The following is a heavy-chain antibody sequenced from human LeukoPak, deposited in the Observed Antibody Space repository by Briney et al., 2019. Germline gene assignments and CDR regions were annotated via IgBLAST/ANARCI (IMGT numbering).Heavy chain of an antibody. CDR1: GGSVSSGSYY. J-gene: IGHJ5*02. CDR2: IYHSGST. Sequence: SETLSLTCTVSGGSVSSGSYYWSWIRQPPGKGLEWIGYIYHSGSTKYNPSLKSRVTISIDTSKHQFSLKLSSVTAADTAMYYCARGGDTSSWYAWFDPWGQGTLVTVSS. D-gene: IGHD6-13*01. CDR3: ARGGDTSSWYAWFDP. V-gene: IGHV4-61*01.